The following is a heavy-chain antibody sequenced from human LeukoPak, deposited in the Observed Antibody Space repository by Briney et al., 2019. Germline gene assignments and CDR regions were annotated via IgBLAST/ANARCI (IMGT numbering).Heavy chain of an antibody. Sequence: SETLSLTCTASGGSISSDYWSWIRQPPGKGLEWIGYIYYSGSTKYSPSLKSRVTISVDTSKKQFSLKLSSVTAADTAVYYCARRSSDGTSDYWGQGTLVTVSS. CDR3: ARRSSDGTSDY. J-gene: IGHJ4*02. CDR2: IYYSGST. CDR1: GGSISSDY. D-gene: IGHD2-15*01. V-gene: IGHV4-59*08.